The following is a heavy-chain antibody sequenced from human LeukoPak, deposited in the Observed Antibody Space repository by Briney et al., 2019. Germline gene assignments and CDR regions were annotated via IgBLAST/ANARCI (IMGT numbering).Heavy chain of an antibody. D-gene: IGHD3-10*01. Sequence: VAESLKKGLEWVSAISGSGGSTYYADSVKGRFTISRDNSKNTLYLQMNSLRAEDTAVCYCAKGLLWFDNWGQGTLVTVSS. J-gene: IGHJ5*02. CDR3: AKGLLWFDN. V-gene: IGHV3-23*01. CDR2: ISGSGGST.